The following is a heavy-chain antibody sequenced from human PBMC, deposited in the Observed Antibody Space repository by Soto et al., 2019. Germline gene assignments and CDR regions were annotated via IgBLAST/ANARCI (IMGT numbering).Heavy chain of an antibody. Sequence: QVQLVQSGAEVKKPGASVKVSCKASGYTFTSYDINWVRQATGQGLEWMGWMNPNSGNTGYAQKFQGRVTMTRNTSICTAYMELSSLRSEDTAVYYCARGGPMIVVERPPNYYGMDVWGQGPTVTVSS. CDR2: MNPNSGNT. CDR3: ARGGPMIVVERPPNYYGMDV. J-gene: IGHJ6*02. CDR1: GYTFTSYD. D-gene: IGHD3-22*01. V-gene: IGHV1-8*01.